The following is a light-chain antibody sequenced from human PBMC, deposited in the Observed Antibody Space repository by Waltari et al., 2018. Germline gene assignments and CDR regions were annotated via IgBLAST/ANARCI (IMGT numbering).Light chain of an antibody. V-gene: IGKV1-39*01. Sequence: DIQMTQSPSSLSASVGDRVTITCRASQSISTYLNWYQQRPGKAPKLLIYLASSLKSGAPSRFGGSESGTDFPLTISSLQPEDFATYYCQHGLIFGRGTRLELK. CDR2: LAS. CDR1: QSISTY. J-gene: IGKJ2*01. CDR3: QHGLI.